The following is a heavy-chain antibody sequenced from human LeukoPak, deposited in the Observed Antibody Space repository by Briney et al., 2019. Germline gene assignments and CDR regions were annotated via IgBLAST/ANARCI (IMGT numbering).Heavy chain of an antibody. Sequence: GGSLRLSCAASGFTFSSYGMHWVRQAPGKGLEWVAVISYDGSNKYYADSVKGRFTISRDNSKNTLYLQMNSLRAEDTAVYYCAKDRTAVAGTWDDLDYWGQGTLVTVSS. D-gene: IGHD6-19*01. CDR1: GFTFSSYG. CDR3: AKDRTAVAGTWDDLDY. CDR2: ISYDGSNK. V-gene: IGHV3-30*18. J-gene: IGHJ4*02.